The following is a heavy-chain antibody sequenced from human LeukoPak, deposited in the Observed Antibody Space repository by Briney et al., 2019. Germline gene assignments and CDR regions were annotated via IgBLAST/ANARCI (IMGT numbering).Heavy chain of an antibody. CDR1: GFTFSDYY. V-gene: IGHV3-11*01. D-gene: IGHD6-19*01. J-gene: IGHJ4*02. CDR3: AKLAVAGPSFDY. CDR2: ISSSGSTI. Sequence: GGSLRLSCAASGFTFSDYYMSWIRQAPGKGLEWVSYISSSGSTIYYADSVKGRFTISRDNSKNTLYLQMNSLRAEDTAVYYCAKLAVAGPSFDYWGQGTLVTVSS.